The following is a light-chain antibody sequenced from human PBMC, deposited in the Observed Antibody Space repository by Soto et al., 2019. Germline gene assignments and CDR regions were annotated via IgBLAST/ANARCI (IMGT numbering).Light chain of an antibody. V-gene: IGKV3-15*01. CDR2: GTS. CDR1: QNVNSN. CDR3: QQYNNWPLLT. Sequence: EIVMTQSPATLSVSPGERATLSCRASQNVNSNLAWYQQKPGQAPRLLIYGTSTRATGIPARFSGSGSGTEFTLTISSLQSEDFALYYCQQYNNWPLLTFGGGTKVDIK. J-gene: IGKJ4*01.